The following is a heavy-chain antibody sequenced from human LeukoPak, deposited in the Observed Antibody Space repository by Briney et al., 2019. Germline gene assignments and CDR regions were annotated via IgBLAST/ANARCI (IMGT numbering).Heavy chain of an antibody. Sequence: GGSLRLSCAASGFTFSSYDMHWVRQATGKGLEWVSAIGTAGDTYYPGSVKGRFTISRENAKNPLYLQMNSLRAGDTAVYYCARGRHYSSSWTNWFDPWGQGTLATVSS. CDR1: GFTFSSYD. D-gene: IGHD6-13*01. CDR2: IGTAGDT. V-gene: IGHV3-13*01. J-gene: IGHJ5*02. CDR3: ARGRHYSSSWTNWFDP.